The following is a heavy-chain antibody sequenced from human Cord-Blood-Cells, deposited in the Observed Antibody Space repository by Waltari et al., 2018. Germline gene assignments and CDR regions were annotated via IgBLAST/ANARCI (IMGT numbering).Heavy chain of an antibody. CDR1: GGTFSSYA. V-gene: IGHV1-69*06. D-gene: IGHD3-16*02. CDR2: ILPIFGTA. Sequence: QVQLVQSGAEVKKPGSSVKVSCKASGGTFSSYAIRWVRQAPGQGLEWMGGILPIFGTANYAKKFQGRVTITADKSTSTAYMELSSLRSEDTAVYYCARDQNYDYIWGSYRLDYWGQGTLVTVSS. J-gene: IGHJ4*02. CDR3: ARDQNYDYIWGSYRLDY.